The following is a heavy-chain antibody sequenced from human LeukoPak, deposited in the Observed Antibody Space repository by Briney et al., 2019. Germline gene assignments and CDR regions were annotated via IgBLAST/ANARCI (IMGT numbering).Heavy chain of an antibody. CDR1: GFSLSAYW. CDR2: INRDGSQK. CDR3: ARDGYCSGGSCYSATDY. V-gene: IGHV3-7*01. Sequence: GGSLRLSCAASGFSLSAYWMTWVRQAPGKGLEWVANINRDGSQKNHVDSVKGRFTISRDNAENSLFLQMNSLRAEDTAVYYCARDGYCSGGSCYSATDYWGQGTLVTVSS. J-gene: IGHJ4*02. D-gene: IGHD2-15*01.